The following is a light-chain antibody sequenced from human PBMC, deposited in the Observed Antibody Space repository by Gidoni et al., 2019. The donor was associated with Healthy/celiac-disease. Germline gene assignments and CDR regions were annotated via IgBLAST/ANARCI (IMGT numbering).Light chain of an antibody. CDR1: QSISSW. CDR2: KAS. Sequence: DIQMTQSPSTLSASVGDRVTITCRASQSISSWLAWYQQKPGKAPKLLIYKASSLESGVPSRFSGSRSGTEFTLTISSLQPDDFATYYCRQYNSYSRTFGQGTKVEIK. CDR3: RQYNSYSRT. V-gene: IGKV1-5*03. J-gene: IGKJ1*01.